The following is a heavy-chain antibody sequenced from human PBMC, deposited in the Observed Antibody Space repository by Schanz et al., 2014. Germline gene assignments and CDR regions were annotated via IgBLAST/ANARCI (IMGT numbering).Heavy chain of an antibody. CDR2: IYDGGST. CDR3: ARQAGATIPYFDY. J-gene: IGHJ4*02. V-gene: IGHV4-59*08. Sequence: QVQLVESGGGLVKPGGSLRLSCAASGFTFSDYYMSWIRQAPGKGLEWIGYIYDGGSTYYNPSLKSRVTVSVDMSKNHFSRNLSPMTAADTAVYYCARQAGATIPYFDYWGQGTLVTVSS. D-gene: IGHD1-26*01. CDR1: GFTFSDYY.